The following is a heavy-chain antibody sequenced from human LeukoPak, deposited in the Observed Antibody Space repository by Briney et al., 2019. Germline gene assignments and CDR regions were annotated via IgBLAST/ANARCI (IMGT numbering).Heavy chain of an antibody. V-gene: IGHV3-23*01. CDR3: ARAYSTVTTFFDY. J-gene: IGHJ4*02. CDR2: IFGNGDTT. Sequence: GGSLRLSSAASGFSFSSYAMNWVRQAPGKGLEWVSIIFGNGDTTYYADSVKGRFTVSRDNSKDTLYLQMNSLRAEDTAVYYCARAYSTVTTFFDYWGQGTLVTVSS. CDR1: GFSFSSYA. D-gene: IGHD4-17*01.